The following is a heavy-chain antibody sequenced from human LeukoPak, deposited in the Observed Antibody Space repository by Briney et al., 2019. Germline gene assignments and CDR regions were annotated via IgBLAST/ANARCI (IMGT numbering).Heavy chain of an antibody. D-gene: IGHD6-19*01. CDR3: ARLYGDSSGTFFNH. CDR2: ISSNTIYT. Sequence: GGSLRLSCAASGFTFSEHYMSWVRQAPGKGLEWLSYISSNTIYTNYADSVKGRFSISRDNAKNSLYLQMNTLRVEDTAVYYCARLYGDSSGTFFNHWGQGTLVTVSS. CDR1: GFTFSEHY. V-gene: IGHV3-11*03. J-gene: IGHJ4*02.